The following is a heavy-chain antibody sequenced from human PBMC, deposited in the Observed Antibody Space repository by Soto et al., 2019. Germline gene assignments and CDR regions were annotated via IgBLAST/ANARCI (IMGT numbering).Heavy chain of an antibody. CDR2: ISYDGSNK. CDR3: AIDLARYSGSYSY. Sequence: QVQLVESGGGVVQPGRSLRLSCAASGFTFSSYGMHWVRQAPGKGLEWVAVISYDGSNKYYADSVKGRFTISRDNSKNTLYLQMNSLIAEDTDVYYCAIDLARYSGSYSYWGQGTLVTVSS. D-gene: IGHD1-26*01. J-gene: IGHJ4*02. CDR1: GFTFSSYG. V-gene: IGHV3-30*03.